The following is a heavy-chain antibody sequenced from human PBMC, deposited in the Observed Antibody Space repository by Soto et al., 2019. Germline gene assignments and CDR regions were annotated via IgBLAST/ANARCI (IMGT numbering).Heavy chain of an antibody. Sequence: VGSLRLFCAASGFTFSSYWMHWVRQFPGKGLVWVSRINSEGTGTIYADSVKGRFTISRDNAKNTLYLQMNSLRAEDTAVYYCVRDYDSSGYNSDYWGQGTRVTVSS. CDR1: GFTFSSYW. CDR3: VRDYDSSGYNSDY. CDR2: INSEGTGT. V-gene: IGHV3-74*01. D-gene: IGHD3-22*01. J-gene: IGHJ4*02.